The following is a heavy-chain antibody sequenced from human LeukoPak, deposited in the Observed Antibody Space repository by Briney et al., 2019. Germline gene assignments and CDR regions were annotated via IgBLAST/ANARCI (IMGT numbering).Heavy chain of an antibody. CDR2: IYYSGST. D-gene: IGHD6-13*01. J-gene: IGHJ3*02. CDR1: GGPISSGGYY. CDR3: ARGKGQQDAFDI. V-gene: IGHV4-31*03. Sequence: SETLSLTCTVSGGPISSGGYYWSWIRQHPGKGLEWIGYIYYSGSTYYNPSLKSRVTISVDTSKNQFSLKLGSVTAADTAVYYCARGKGQQDAFDIWGQGTMVTVSS.